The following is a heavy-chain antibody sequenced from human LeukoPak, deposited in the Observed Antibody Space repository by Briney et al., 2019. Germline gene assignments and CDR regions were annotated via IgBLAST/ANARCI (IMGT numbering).Heavy chain of an antibody. CDR1: GFTFSSYG. CDR3: ARDPDSSSWYYGMDV. Sequence: PGGSLRLSCAASGFTFSSYGMNWVRQAPGKGLEWVSYISSSSSTIYYADSVKGRFTISRDNAKNSLYLQMNSLRAEDTAVYYCARDPDSSSWYYGMDVWGQGTTVTVSS. CDR2: ISSSSSTI. D-gene: IGHD6-13*01. V-gene: IGHV3-48*01. J-gene: IGHJ6*02.